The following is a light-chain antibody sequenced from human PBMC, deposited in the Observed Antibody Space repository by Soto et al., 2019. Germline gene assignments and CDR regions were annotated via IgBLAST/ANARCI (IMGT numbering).Light chain of an antibody. CDR1: QSVSSSY. CDR3: QQYGSSGT. V-gene: IGKV3-20*01. CDR2: GAS. J-gene: IGKJ1*01. Sequence: EIWLTHSRPALPLSPGERATLSCRASQSVSSSYLAWYQQKPGQAPRLLIYGASNRATGIPDRFSGSGSGTDFTLTISRLEPEDFAVYYCQQYGSSGTFGQGTKVDIK.